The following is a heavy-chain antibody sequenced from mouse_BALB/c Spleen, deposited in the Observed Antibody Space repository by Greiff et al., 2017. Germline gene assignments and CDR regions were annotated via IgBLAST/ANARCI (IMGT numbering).Heavy chain of an antibody. V-gene: IGHV5-17*02. CDR2: ISSGSSTI. CDR1: GFTFSSFG. Sequence: EVQRVESGGGLVQPGGSRKLSCAASGFTFSSFGMHWVRQAPEKGLEWVAYISSGSSTIYYADTVKGRFTISRDNPKNTLFLQMTSLRSEDTAMYYCARIYYDYDDDPNPNLYFDYWGQGTTFTVSS. J-gene: IGHJ2*01. D-gene: IGHD2-4*01. CDR3: ARIYYDYDDDPNPNLYFDY.